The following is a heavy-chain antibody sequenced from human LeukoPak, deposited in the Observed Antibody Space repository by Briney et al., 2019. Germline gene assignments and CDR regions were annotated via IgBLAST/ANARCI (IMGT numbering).Heavy chain of an antibody. CDR2: IYDNENT. CDR1: GYSISSGYY. J-gene: IGHJ4*02. D-gene: IGHD3-3*01. Sequence: SETLSLTCTVSGYSISSGYYWGWIRQPPGKGLDWIGYIYDNENTNYNPSLKGRVTISVDTSMNHFSLKLSSVTAADTAVYYCARGRRSGRVAISYYLDYWGQGNMVTVSS. V-gene: IGHV4-61*03. CDR3: ARGRRSGRVAISYYLDY.